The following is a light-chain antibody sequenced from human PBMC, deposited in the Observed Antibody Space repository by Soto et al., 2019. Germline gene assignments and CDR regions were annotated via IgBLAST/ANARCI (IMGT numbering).Light chain of an antibody. V-gene: IGLV2-14*01. CDR3: SSYTTSSTPS. J-gene: IGLJ3*02. Sequence: QSVLTQPASVSGSPGQSITISCTGTSSDVGGYNYVSWYQQHPGKAPKLMIYDVSSRPSGVSNRFSGSKSGNTASLTISGLQAEDEADYYCSSYTTSSTPSFGGGTQLTVL. CDR1: SSDVGGYNY. CDR2: DVS.